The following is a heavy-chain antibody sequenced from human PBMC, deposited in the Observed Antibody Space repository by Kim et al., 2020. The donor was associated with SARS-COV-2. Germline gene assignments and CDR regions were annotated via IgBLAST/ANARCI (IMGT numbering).Heavy chain of an antibody. V-gene: IGHV3-9*01. CDR2: ISWNSGTK. Sequence: GGSLRLSCAASGYTFGDYAMHWVRQAPGRGLEWVSSISWNSGTKDYADSVKGRFTISRDNSKYSLYLQMDSLRPEDTAFYYCAKANSHWFFDLWGQGTLVPVSS. D-gene: IGHD3-9*01. CDR1: GYTFGDYA. CDR3: AKANSHWFFDL. J-gene: IGHJ4*02.